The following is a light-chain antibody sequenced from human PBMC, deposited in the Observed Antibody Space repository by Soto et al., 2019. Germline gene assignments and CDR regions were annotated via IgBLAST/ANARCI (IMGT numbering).Light chain of an antibody. CDR2: AAS. CDR3: QKYNIAPRT. V-gene: IGKV1-27*01. CDR1: QGISNY. Sequence: DIQMTQSPSSLSVSVGDRVTITCRASQGISNYLAWFQQKPRKVPELLIYAASTLQSGVPSRFSGSGSGKNFTLTISSLQPEDVATYYCQKYNIAPRTFGQGTKLEIK. J-gene: IGKJ2*01.